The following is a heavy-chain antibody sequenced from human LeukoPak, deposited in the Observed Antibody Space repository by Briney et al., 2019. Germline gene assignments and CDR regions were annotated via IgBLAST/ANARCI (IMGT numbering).Heavy chain of an antibody. V-gene: IGHV3-30-3*01. J-gene: IGHJ4*02. CDR3: AREGATWYYGNYFDY. CDR2: ISYDGSKE. CDR1: GFTFNNYA. D-gene: IGHD2/OR15-2a*01. Sequence: PGGSLRLSCAASGFTFNNYAMHWVRQAPGKGLEWVAIISYDGSKEYYADSVKGRFTISRDNSKNTLYLQMNSLRAEDTAVYYCAREGATWYYGNYFDYWGQGTLVTVSS.